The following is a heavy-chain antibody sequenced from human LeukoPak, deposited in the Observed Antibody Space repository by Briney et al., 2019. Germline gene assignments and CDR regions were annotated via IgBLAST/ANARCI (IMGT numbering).Heavy chain of an antibody. Sequence: ASVKVSCKSSGYTFTDYYIHWARHPPAQGTEWMGCIRANSGDTSYAQKFQGRVTLTRKTSINTVYMTVKRLRSDDTAVDCCGAGTPFPPTNYYGMDTWGQGTPVTVSS. CDR1: GYTFTDYY. D-gene: IGHD1-1*01. V-gene: IGHV1-2*02. J-gene: IGHJ6*02. CDR2: IRANSGDT. CDR3: GAGTPFPPTNYYGMDT.